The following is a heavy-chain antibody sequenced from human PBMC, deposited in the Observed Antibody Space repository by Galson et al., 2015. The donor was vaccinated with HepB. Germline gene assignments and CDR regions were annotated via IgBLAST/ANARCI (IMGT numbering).Heavy chain of an antibody. CDR1: GFTFSSYA. CDR2: ISYDGSNK. J-gene: IGHJ6*03. CDR3: ARVYCSSTSCYSYYYYYYMDV. V-gene: IGHV3-30-3*01. D-gene: IGHD2-2*02. Sequence: SLRLSCAASGFTFSSYAMHWVRQAPGKGLEWVAVISYDGSNKYYADSVKGRFTISRDNSKNTLYLQMNSLGAEDTAVYYCARVYCSSTSCYSYYYYYYMDVWGKGTTVTVSS.